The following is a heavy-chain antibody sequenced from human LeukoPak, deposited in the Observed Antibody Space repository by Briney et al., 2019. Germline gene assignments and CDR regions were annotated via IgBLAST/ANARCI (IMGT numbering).Heavy chain of an antibody. CDR3: AVSSIHKDYYFGMDV. CDR1: GFTFSDYY. J-gene: IGHJ6*02. CDR2: ITNRGDTV. V-gene: IGHV3-11*01. Sequence: GGSLRLSCAASGFTFSDYYMTWVRDAPGRGLEWLSYITNRGDTVFYANPVKGRFHVSRDNAKRSLYLQIESLRDDDTALYHSAVSSIHKDYYFGMDVWGQGTTVTVSS. D-gene: IGHD2-2*01.